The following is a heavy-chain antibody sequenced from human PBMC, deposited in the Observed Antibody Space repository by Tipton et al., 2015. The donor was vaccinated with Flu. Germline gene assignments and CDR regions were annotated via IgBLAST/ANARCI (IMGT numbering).Heavy chain of an antibody. V-gene: IGHV4-59*08. J-gene: IGHJ5*01. CDR1: GFTFSDDY. CDR3: ARRDYSNYVSEPKNWFDS. CDR2: IYDSGNT. Sequence: LRLSCAASGFTFSDDYMSWIRQPPGRGLEWIGYIYDSGNTNYNPSLKSRVTIAVDRPKNQFSLRLTSVTAADTAVYYCARRDYSNYVSEPKNWFDSWGQGTLVTVSS. D-gene: IGHD4-11*01.